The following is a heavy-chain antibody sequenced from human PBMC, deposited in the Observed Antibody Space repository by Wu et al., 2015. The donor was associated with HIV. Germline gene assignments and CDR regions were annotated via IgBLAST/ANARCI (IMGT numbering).Heavy chain of an antibody. CDR2: IIPMYGKP. Sequence: QVQLVQSGAGVKKPGSSVKVSCKASGGSFSDYAISWVRQAPGQGLEWMGRIIPMYGKPIDAQKFQGRITITADDSTSTVDMELSSLRSEDTAVYFCARDRDGGGFYYGMDVWGQGTTVTVPS. V-gene: IGHV1-69*13. D-gene: IGHD2-15*01. CDR3: ARDRDGGGFYYGMDV. CDR1: GGSFSDYA. J-gene: IGHJ6*02.